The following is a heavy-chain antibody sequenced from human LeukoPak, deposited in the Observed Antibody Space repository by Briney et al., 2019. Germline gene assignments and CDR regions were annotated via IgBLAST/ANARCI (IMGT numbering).Heavy chain of an antibody. CDR1: GFTFSTYG. Sequence: QTGGSLRLSCAASGFTFSTYGMHWVRQAPGKGLEWVAVILYDGSDKFYADSVKGRFTISRDNSKNTLYLQMNSLRPEDTAVYYCAGGTGMDVWGQGTTVTVSS. CDR2: ILYDGSDK. J-gene: IGHJ6*02. V-gene: IGHV3-30*03. D-gene: IGHD1-1*01. CDR3: AGGTGMDV.